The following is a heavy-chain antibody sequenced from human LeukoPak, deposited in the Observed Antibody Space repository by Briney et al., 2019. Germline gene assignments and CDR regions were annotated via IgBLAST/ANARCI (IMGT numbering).Heavy chain of an antibody. J-gene: IGHJ3*02. V-gene: IGHV4-61*08. CDR2: IYYSGST. CDR1: GGSISSGDYY. CDR3: ARDEWDGVGATEDVNDAFDI. D-gene: IGHD1-26*01. Sequence: PSETLSLTCTVSGGSISSGDYYWSWIRQPPGKGLEWIGYIYYSGSTYYNPSLKSRVTMSVDTSKNQFSLKLSSVTAADTAVYYCARDEWDGVGATEDVNDAFDIWGQGTMVTVSS.